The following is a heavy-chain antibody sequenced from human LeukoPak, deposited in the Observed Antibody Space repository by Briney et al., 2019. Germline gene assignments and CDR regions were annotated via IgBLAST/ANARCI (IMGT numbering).Heavy chain of an antibody. J-gene: IGHJ4*02. CDR2: MSWNSGRI. D-gene: IGHD2-15*01. V-gene: IGHV3-9*01. CDR1: GFTFDDFA. Sequence: GGSLRLSCAASGFTFDDFAMHWVRQAPGKGLEWVSGMSWNSGRIGYADSVKGRFTISRDNAKNSLYLQMNSLRAEDTALYYCAKGYCSGGSCSPDYWGQGTLVTVSS. CDR3: AKGYCSGGSCSPDY.